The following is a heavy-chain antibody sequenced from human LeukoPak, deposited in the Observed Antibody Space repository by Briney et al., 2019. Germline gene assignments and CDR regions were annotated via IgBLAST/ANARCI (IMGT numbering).Heavy chain of an antibody. Sequence: GGSLRLSCAASGFTFSSYWMSWVRQAPGKGLEWVANIKQDGSEKYYVDSVKGRFTISRGNAKNSLYLQMNSLRAEDTAVYYCARDEGVTIFGVVIEGYYFDYWGQGTLVTVSS. CDR2: IKQDGSEK. J-gene: IGHJ4*02. D-gene: IGHD3-3*01. V-gene: IGHV3-7*01. CDR3: ARDEGVTIFGVVIEGYYFDY. CDR1: GFTFSSYW.